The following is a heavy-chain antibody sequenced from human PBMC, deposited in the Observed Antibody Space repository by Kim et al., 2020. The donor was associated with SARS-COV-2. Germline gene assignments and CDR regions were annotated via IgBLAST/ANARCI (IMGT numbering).Heavy chain of an antibody. J-gene: IGHJ4*02. Sequence: SVKVSCKASGGTFSSYAISWVRQAPGQGLEWMGGIIPIFGTANYAQKFQGRVTITADESTSTAYMELSSLRSEDTAVYYCARYCSGVSCSAPYFDYWGQGTLVTVSS. D-gene: IGHD2-15*01. V-gene: IGHV1-69*13. CDR1: GGTFSSYA. CDR3: ARYCSGVSCSAPYFDY. CDR2: IIPIFGTA.